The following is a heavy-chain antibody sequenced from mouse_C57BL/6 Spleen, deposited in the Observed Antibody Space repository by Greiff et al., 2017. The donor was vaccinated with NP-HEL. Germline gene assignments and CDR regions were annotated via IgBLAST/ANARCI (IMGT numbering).Heavy chain of an antibody. D-gene: IGHD1-1*01. CDR1: GFTFSDYG. J-gene: IGHJ2*01. V-gene: IGHV5-17*01. CDR3: ARNYLKVYFDY. Sequence: EVNLVESGGGLVKPGGSLKLSCAASGFTFSDYGMHWVRQAPAQGLEWVAYIRSGSSTIYYADTVKGRFTISIDNAKNTLFLQMTSLRSEDTAMYYCARNYLKVYFDYWGQGTTLTVSS. CDR2: IRSGSSTI.